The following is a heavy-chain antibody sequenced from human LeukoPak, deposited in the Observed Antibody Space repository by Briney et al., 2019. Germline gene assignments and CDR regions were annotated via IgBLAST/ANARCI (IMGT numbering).Heavy chain of an antibody. CDR2: INHSGST. CDR3: ARRPRYSSNAFDI. D-gene: IGHD6-13*01. J-gene: IGHJ3*02. V-gene: IGHV4-34*01. CDR1: GGSFSGYY. Sequence: PSETLSLTCAVYGGSFSGYYWSWIRQPPGKGLEWIGEINHSGSTNYNPSLKSRVTISVDTSKNQFSLKLSSVTAADAAVYYCARRPRYSSNAFDIWGQGTMVTVSS.